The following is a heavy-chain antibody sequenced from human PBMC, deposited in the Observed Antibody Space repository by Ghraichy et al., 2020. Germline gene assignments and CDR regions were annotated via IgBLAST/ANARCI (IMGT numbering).Heavy chain of an antibody. CDR3: ARGSLKKNVHYDFWSGSGRYQDYYYGMDV. CDR1: GGSFSGYY. Sequence: SQTLSLTCAVYGGSFSGYYWSWIRQPPGKGLEWIGEINHSGSTNYNPSHKSRVTISVDTSKNQFSLKLSSVTAADTAVYYCARGSLKKNVHYDFWSGSGRYQDYYYGMDVWGQGTTVTVSS. CDR2: INHSGST. D-gene: IGHD3-3*01. V-gene: IGHV4-34*01. J-gene: IGHJ6*02.